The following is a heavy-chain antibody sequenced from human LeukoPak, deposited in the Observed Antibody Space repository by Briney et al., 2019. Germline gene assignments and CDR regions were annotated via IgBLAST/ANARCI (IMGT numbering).Heavy chain of an antibody. J-gene: IGHJ4*02. CDR2: IIPIFGTA. CDR1: GGTFSIYA. CDR3: ARDSHGWFGEFRMDY. V-gene: IGHV1-69*01. D-gene: IGHD3-10*01. Sequence: ASVKVSCKASGGTFSIYAISWVRQAPGQGLEWMGGIIPIFGTANYAQKFQGRVTITADESTSTAYMELSSLRSEDTAVYYCARDSHGWFGEFRMDYWGQGTLVTVSS.